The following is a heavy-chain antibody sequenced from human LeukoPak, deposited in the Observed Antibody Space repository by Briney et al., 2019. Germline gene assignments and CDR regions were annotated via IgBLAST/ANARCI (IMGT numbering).Heavy chain of an antibody. CDR1: GGSISSGDYY. CDR2: IFYSGSM. D-gene: IGHD4-17*01. V-gene: IGHV4-30-4*01. CDR3: ARQTTVISFDY. J-gene: IGHJ4*02. Sequence: PSETLSLTCTVSGGSISSGDYYWTWIRQPPGKGLEWVGYIFYSGSMYYNPSLKSRLTISVDTSKNQFSLKLRSVTAVDTAVYYCARQTTVISFDYWGQGALVTVSS.